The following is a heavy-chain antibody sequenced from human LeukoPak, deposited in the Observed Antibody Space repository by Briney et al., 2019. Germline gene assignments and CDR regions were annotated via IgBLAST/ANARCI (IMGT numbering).Heavy chain of an antibody. Sequence: SVKVSCKASGGTFTNYAFSWVRQAPGQGLEWMGGFMPLFGKANYAQKFQGRVTITADESTSTAYMELNSLRSEDTAMYYCARGERVNYYDSSGYPTGFFWGQGTMVTVSS. CDR2: FMPLFGKA. V-gene: IGHV1-69*01. J-gene: IGHJ3*01. D-gene: IGHD3-22*01. CDR3: ARGERVNYYDSSGYPTGFF. CDR1: GGTFTNYA.